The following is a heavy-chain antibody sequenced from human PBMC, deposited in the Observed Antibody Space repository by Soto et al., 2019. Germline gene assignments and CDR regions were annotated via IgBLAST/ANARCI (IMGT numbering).Heavy chain of an antibody. CDR1: GFTFSSYW. CDR3: ARKAYSSGCFDY. CDR2: IKQDGSVK. D-gene: IGHD6-19*01. Sequence: GGSLRLSCAASGFTFSSYWMSWVRQAQGKGLEWVANIKQDGSVKCYVDSVKGRSTISRDNAKNSLYLQMNSRRAEDTAVYYCARKAYSSGCFDYWGQGTLVTVSS. J-gene: IGHJ4*02. V-gene: IGHV3-7*01.